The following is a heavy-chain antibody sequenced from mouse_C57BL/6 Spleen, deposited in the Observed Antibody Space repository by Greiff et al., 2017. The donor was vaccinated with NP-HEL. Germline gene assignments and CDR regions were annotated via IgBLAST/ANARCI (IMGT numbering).Heavy chain of an antibody. D-gene: IGHD4-1*02. J-gene: IGHJ2*01. CDR3: ARWAQLGFDY. CDR1: GYAFSSSW. Sequence: LVESGPELVKPGASFPLSFPSSGYAFSSSWMNWVKQRPGKGLEWIGRIYPGDGDTHYNGKFKGKATLTADKSSSTAYMQLSSLTSEDSAVYFCARWAQLGFDYWGQGTTLTVSS. V-gene: IGHV1-82*01. CDR2: IYPGDGDT.